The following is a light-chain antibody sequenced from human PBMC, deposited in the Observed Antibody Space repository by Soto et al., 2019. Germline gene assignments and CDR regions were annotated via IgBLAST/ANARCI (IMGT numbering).Light chain of an antibody. CDR1: GSDIGAHNY. CDR3: SSFTTSYFYV. V-gene: IGLV2-14*01. CDR2: GVT. Sequence: QSVLTQPASVSGSPGQSITISCTGSGSDIGAHNYVSWYQQHPGKAPKLLIHGVTRRPSGVSSRFSASKSAYTASLTISGLQAEDEANYYCSSFTTSYFYVFGPGTKVTVL. J-gene: IGLJ1*01.